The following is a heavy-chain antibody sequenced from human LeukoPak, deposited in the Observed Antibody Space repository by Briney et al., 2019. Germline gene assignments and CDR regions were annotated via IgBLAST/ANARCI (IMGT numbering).Heavy chain of an antibody. CDR2: ISWNSGSI. D-gene: IGHD4-17*01. CDR1: GFTFDDHA. CDR3: AKDRHGDYSPDFDY. V-gene: IGHV3-9*01. Sequence: GGSLRLSCAASGFTFDDHAMHWVRQAPGKGLEWVSGISWNSGSIGYADSVKGRFTISRDNAKNSLYLQMNSLRAEDTALYYCAKDRHGDYSPDFDYWGQGTLVTVSS. J-gene: IGHJ4*02.